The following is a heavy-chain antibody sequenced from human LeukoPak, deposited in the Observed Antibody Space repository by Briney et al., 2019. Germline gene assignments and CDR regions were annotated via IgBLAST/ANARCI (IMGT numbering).Heavy chain of an antibody. CDR3: ARRTGTVTSPWYFDL. Sequence: PSETLSLTCAVYGGSFSGYYWTWIRQTPGKGLEWIGEIFHSGVTNYNPSLKSRLTISVDTSKNQFSLNLHSVTAADTASYYCARRTGTVTSPWYFDLWGRGTLVTVSS. CDR1: GGSFSGYY. J-gene: IGHJ2*01. V-gene: IGHV4-34*12. CDR2: IFHSGVT. D-gene: IGHD4-17*01.